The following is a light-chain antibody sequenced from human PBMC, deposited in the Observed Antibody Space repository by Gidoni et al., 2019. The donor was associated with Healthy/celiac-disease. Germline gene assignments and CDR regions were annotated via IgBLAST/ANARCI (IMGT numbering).Light chain of an antibody. V-gene: IGKV1-33*01. CDR2: DAS. J-gene: IGKJ2*01. CDR3: QQYDNLPMYT. CDR1: QDISNY. Sequence: DLQMTQSPSSLSASVGDRVTITCQASQDISNYVNWYQQKPGKAPKLLIYDASNLETGVPSRFSGSGSGTDFTFTISSLQPEDTATYYCQQYDNLPMYTFXQXTKLEIK.